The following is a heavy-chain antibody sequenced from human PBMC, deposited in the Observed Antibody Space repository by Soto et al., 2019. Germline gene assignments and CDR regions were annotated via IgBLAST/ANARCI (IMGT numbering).Heavy chain of an antibody. D-gene: IGHD2-8*01. CDR2: ISYDGSNK. Sequence: GGSLRLSCAASGFTFSSYAMHWVRQAPGKGLEWVAVISYDGSNKYYADSVKGRFTISRDNSKNTLYLQMNSLRAEDTAVYYCARDFPPGRGYCTNGVCFFFDYWGQGTLVTVS. CDR1: GFTFSSYA. J-gene: IGHJ4*02. CDR3: ARDFPPGRGYCTNGVCFFFDY. V-gene: IGHV3-30-3*01.